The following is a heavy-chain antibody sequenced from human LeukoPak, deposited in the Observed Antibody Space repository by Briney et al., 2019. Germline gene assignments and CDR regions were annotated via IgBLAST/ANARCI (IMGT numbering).Heavy chain of an antibody. V-gene: IGHV3-11*01. J-gene: IGHJ4*02. CDR1: GFTFSDYY. CDR2: ISSSGSTI. CDR3: ARDPRYCSSISCPSLDY. Sequence: GGSLRLSCAASGFTFSDYYMSWIRQAPGKGLEWVSYISSSGSTIYYADSVKGRFTISRDNAENSLYLQVNSLRAEDTAVYYCARDPRYCSSISCPSLDYWGQGTLVTVSS. D-gene: IGHD2-2*01.